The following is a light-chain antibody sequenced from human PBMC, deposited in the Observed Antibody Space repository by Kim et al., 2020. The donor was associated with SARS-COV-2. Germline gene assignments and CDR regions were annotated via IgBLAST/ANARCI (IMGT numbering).Light chain of an antibody. Sequence: DIQMIQSPSSVSASVGDRVTITCRASQAISSWLAWYQQKPGKAPKLLIYAASSLQSGVPSRFSGSGSGTDFTLTISSLQPEELATYYCQQANSFPITFGQGTRLEVK. V-gene: IGKV1-12*01. CDR2: AAS. CDR3: QQANSFPIT. CDR1: QAISSW. J-gene: IGKJ5*01.